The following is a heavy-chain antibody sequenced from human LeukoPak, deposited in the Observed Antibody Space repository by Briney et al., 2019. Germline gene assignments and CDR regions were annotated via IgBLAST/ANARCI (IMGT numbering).Heavy chain of an antibody. D-gene: IGHD3-16*02. CDR2: ISSSSHI. CDR1: GFTFSSYS. J-gene: IGHJ4*02. CDR3: AREDRLRLGELSLFRSPTLDY. V-gene: IGHV3-21*01. Sequence: PGGSLRLSCAASGFTFSSYSMNWVRQAPGKGLEWVSSISSSSHIYYADSVKGRFTISRDNAKNSLYLQMNSLRAEDTAVYYCAREDRLRLGELSLFRSPTLDYWGQGTLVTVSS.